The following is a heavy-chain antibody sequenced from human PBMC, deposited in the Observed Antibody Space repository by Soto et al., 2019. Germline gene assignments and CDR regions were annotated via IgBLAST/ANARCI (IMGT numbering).Heavy chain of an antibody. Sequence: SETLSLTCTVSGGSISNYYWSWIRQPPGKGLEWIGYIFYSGSTNYDPSFNSRVTISVDTSKNQLSLKLNSVTAADTAVYYCARHPPRGNSGWSFDYWGQGTLVTVSS. V-gene: IGHV4-59*08. CDR1: GGSISNYY. J-gene: IGHJ4*02. CDR3: ARHPPRGNSGWSFDY. CDR2: IFYSGST. D-gene: IGHD6-19*01.